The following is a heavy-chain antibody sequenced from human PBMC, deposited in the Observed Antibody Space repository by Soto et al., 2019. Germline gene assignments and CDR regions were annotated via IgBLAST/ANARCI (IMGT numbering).Heavy chain of an antibody. CDR2: INPNIGGA. D-gene: IGHD1-7*01. Sequence: ASVKLSCKASGYTFTGYYMHWVRQAPGQGLEWMGWINPNIGGANYAQKFQGWVTMTRDTSISTAYMELSRLRSDDTAVYYCAREGITGTSDGTRYYDSTDMWCQGTTVSVSS. CDR3: AREGITGTSDGTRYYDSTDM. J-gene: IGHJ6*02. V-gene: IGHV1-2*04. CDR1: GYTFTGYY.